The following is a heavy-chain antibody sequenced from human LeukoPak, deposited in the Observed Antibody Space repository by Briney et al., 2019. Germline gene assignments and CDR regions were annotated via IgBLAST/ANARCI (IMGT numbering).Heavy chain of an antibody. Sequence: GASVKVSCKASGYTFTGYYMHWVRQAPGQGLEWMGWINPNSGGTNYAQKFQGRVTMTRDTSISTAYMELSRLRSDDTAVYYCAASRGPIAAAGIDSWGQGTLVTVSS. V-gene: IGHV1-2*02. J-gene: IGHJ4*02. CDR2: INPNSGGT. CDR3: AASRGPIAAAGIDS. D-gene: IGHD6-13*01. CDR1: GYTFTGYY.